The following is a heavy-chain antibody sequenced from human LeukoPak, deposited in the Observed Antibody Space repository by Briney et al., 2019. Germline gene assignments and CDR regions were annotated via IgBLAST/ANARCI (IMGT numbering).Heavy chain of an antibody. CDR3: AKTLSSSSLYYFDY. CDR2: ISGSGGST. CDR1: GFTFSSYA. J-gene: IGHJ4*02. V-gene: IGHV3-23*01. D-gene: IGHD6-6*01. Sequence: GGSLRLSCAASGFTFSSYAMSWVRQAPGKGLEWVSAISGSGGSTYYADSVKGRFTISRDNSKNTLYLQMNSLRAEDTAVYYSAKTLSSSSLYYFDYWGQGTLVTVSS.